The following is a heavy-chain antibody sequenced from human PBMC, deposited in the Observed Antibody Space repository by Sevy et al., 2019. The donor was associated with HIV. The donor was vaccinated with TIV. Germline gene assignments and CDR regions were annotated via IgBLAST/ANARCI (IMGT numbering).Heavy chain of an antibody. CDR2: ISSGSTII. D-gene: IGHD2-15*01. CDR3: ARLLPLTVVTIEYFLD. V-gene: IGHV3-48*03. Sequence: GGSLRLSCAVSGPNFNLDDMTWLRQTPGKGLEWLSYISSGSTIIHYADSVKGRFTVSRDNAQKALYFQMNSLRAEDTAIYYCARLLPLTVVTIEYFLDWGQGTPVTVSS. J-gene: IGHJ1*01. CDR1: GPNFNLDD.